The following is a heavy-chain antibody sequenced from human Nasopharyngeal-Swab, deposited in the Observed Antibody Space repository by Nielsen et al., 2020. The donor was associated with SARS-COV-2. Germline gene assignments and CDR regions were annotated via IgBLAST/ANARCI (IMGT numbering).Heavy chain of an antibody. CDR2: ISYDGANK. J-gene: IGHJ4*02. Sequence: SLKISCAASGFTFSSYAMHWVRQAPGKGLEWVALISYDGANKFYADSVKGRLTISRDNSKNTLYLHMNSLGPDHTAVYYCATDRNRYFDYWGQGTLVTVSS. D-gene: IGHD1-14*01. V-gene: IGHV3-30-3*01. CDR3: ATDRNRYFDY. CDR1: GFTFSSYA.